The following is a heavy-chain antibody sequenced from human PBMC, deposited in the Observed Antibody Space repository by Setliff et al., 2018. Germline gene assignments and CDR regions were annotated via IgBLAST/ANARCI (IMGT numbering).Heavy chain of an antibody. J-gene: IGHJ3*02. CDR3: AISTIFGVVSPTPDALDI. V-gene: IGHV1-8*03. D-gene: IGHD3-3*01. Sequence: GASVKVSCKASGYTFTSYDINWVRQATGQGLEWMGWMNPNSGNTGYAQKFQGRVTITADKSTSTAYMELSSLRSEDTAVYYCAISTIFGVVSPTPDALDIWGQGTMVTVSS. CDR2: MNPNSGNT. CDR1: GYTFTSYD.